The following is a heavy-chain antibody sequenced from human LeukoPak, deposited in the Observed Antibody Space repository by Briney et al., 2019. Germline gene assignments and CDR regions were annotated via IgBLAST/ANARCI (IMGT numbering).Heavy chain of an antibody. V-gene: IGHV1-2*02. J-gene: IGHJ4*02. CDR3: AREDGSFDY. CDR2: INPISGGT. D-gene: IGHD5-24*01. Sequence: ASVKVSCKASGYTFTGYYVHWVRQAPGQGLEWMGWINPISGGTNYAEKFQGRVTTTRDTSINTAYMEVTRLTSDDTAVYYCAREDGSFDYWGQGTLVIVSS. CDR1: GYTFTGYY.